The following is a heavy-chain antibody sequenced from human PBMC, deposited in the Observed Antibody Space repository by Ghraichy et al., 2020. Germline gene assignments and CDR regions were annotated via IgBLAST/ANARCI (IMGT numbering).Heavy chain of an antibody. D-gene: IGHD1-20*01. J-gene: IGHJ3*02. V-gene: IGHV4-4*09. CDR2: MYTSGTT. Sequence: SETLSLTCTVSGGSISSYYWNWIRQPPGKGLEWIGYMYTSGTTNYNPSLKSRVTISVDTSKNQFSLKLSSVTAADTAVYYCAGERSMRRYNWNAEGSYVYLGDAFDIWGQGTMVSVSS. CDR1: GGSISSYY. CDR3: AGERSMRRYNWNAEGSYVYLGDAFDI.